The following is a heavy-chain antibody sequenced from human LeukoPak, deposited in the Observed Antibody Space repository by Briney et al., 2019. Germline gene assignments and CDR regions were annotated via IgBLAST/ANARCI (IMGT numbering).Heavy chain of an antibody. CDR3: ARDGITVTKNAFDI. V-gene: IGHV1-2*02. CDR2: INPNDGGT. CDR1: GYTFRDYF. J-gene: IGHJ3*02. Sequence: GASVKVSCKASGYTFRDYFMHWVRQAPGQGLEWMGWINPNDGGTHFARKFQDRVTMIRDASTTTAYMEVSSLRSDDTAVYYCARDGITVTKNAFDIWGQGTMVTVSS. D-gene: IGHD4-17*01.